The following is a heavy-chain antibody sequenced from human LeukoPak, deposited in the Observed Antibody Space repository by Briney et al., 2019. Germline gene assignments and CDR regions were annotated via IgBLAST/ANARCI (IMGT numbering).Heavy chain of an antibody. CDR1: GGTFSSYA. CDR2: IIPIFGTA. D-gene: IGHD3-10*01. Sequence: ASVKVSCKASGGTFSSYAISWVRQAPGQGLEWMGGIIPIFGTANYAQKFQGRVTITADESTSTAYMELSSLRSEDTAVYYCARDGVLLWFGELKSFDYWGQGTLVTVSS. V-gene: IGHV1-69*13. CDR3: ARDGVLLWFGELKSFDY. J-gene: IGHJ4*02.